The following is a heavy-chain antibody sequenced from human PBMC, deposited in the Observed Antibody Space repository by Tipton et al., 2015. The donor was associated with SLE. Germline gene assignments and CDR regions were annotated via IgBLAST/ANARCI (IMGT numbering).Heavy chain of an antibody. CDR3: VKQPVVPAFYYYGMDV. D-gene: IGHD2-2*01. CDR1: GGSISSSSYY. V-gene: IGHV4-39*01. CDR2: IYYSGST. J-gene: IGHJ6*02. Sequence: LRLSCTVSGGSISSSSYYWGWIRQPPGKGLEWIGSIYYSGSTYYNPSLKSRVTISVDTSKNQFSLKLSSVTAADTAVYYCVKQPVVPAFYYYGMDVWGQGTTVPVSS.